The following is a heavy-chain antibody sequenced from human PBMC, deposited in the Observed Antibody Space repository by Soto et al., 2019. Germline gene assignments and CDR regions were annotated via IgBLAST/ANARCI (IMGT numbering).Heavy chain of an antibody. D-gene: IGHD6-25*01. J-gene: IGHJ4*02. CDR2: IHPSGDT. V-gene: IGHV1-46*01. CDR1: GYKFTTYF. Sequence: QVQLVQSGAELKKPGASVKVACKASGYKFTTYFIHWVRQAPGQGLEWMGMIHPSGDTGYAQKFRGRVTMTIDTSTTTAYMELRSLTSDDTAVYYCVRDLPSAAPFFDLWGQGTLVTVSS. CDR3: VRDLPSAAPFFDL.